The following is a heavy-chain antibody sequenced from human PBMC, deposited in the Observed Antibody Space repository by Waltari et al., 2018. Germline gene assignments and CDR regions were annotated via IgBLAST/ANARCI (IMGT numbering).Heavy chain of an antibody. D-gene: IGHD2-15*01. V-gene: IGHV6-1*01. CDR1: GDSVSSKLAA. J-gene: IGHJ3*02. CDR3: ARETTVVDAFDI. CDR2: TYYRSKWYN. Sequence: QVQLQQSGPGLVKPSQTLSLTCSIPGDSVSSKLAAWNRIRPSPLRGLEWLGRTYYRSKWYNDYAVSVKSRITINPDTSKNQFSLQLNSVTPEDTAVYYCARETTVVDAFDIWGQGTMVTVSS.